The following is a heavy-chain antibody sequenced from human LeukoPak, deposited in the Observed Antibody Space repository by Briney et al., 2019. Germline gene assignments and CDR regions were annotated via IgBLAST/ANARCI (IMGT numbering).Heavy chain of an antibody. CDR3: ARDMGSGDFDWLYGMDV. Sequence: PGGSLRLSCAASEFTFSYFSMNWVRQAPGKGLEWVSSISSSGICIHYADSVRGRFTISRDNAKNSLYLQMNSLRAEDTAVYYCARDMGSGDFDWLYGMDVWGLGTTVTVSS. CDR2: ISSSGICI. V-gene: IGHV3-21*01. CDR1: EFTFSYFS. J-gene: IGHJ6*02. D-gene: IGHD3-9*01.